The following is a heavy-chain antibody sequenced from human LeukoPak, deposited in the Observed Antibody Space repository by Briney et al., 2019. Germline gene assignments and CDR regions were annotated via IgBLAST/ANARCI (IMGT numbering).Heavy chain of an antibody. D-gene: IGHD3-10*01. CDR3: AKENHSYGSGSYQS. Sequence: SLRRSCSSAGFTFDYYAMHCVRQASENVLVWRSSISWNICSRGYAGFVNGRFIVSKDNAKNSLTLQMNSLKAEDTALYYCAKENHSYGSGSYQSWGQRTLVTVSS. V-gene: IGHV3-9*01. J-gene: IGHJ5*02. CDR2: ISWNICSR. CDR1: GFTFDYYA.